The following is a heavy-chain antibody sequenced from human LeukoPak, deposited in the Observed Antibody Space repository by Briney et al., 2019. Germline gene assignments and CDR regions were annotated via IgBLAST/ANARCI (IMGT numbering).Heavy chain of an antibody. CDR2: TYYSGST. V-gene: IGHV4-59*01. Sequence: SETLSLTCTVAGGSISRYYWTWIRQPPEKGLKGIGYTYYSGSTIYSPSLKSRVTISIDTSKNQFSLRLTSVTAADTAVYYCARVRDGDYPHYYYYMDVWGKGTTVTISS. CDR3: ARVRDGDYPHYYYYMDV. CDR1: GGSISRYY. D-gene: IGHD4-17*01. J-gene: IGHJ6*03.